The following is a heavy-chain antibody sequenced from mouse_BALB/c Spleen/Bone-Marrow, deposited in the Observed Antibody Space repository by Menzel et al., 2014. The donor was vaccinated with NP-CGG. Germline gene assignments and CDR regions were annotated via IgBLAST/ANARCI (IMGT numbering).Heavy chain of an antibody. CDR1: GYTFIDYN. Sequence: EVQLQQSGVEVVKPGASVKISCKASGYTFIDYNMDWVKQSHGKSLEWIGDINPNYENTSHNQKFKGKATSTVDKSSSTAYMELRSLTSEDTAVYYCARSSRYLAWFAYWGQGTLVTVSA. CDR2: INPNYENT. CDR3: ARSSRYLAWFAY. D-gene: IGHD1-1*01. J-gene: IGHJ3*01. V-gene: IGHV1-18*01.